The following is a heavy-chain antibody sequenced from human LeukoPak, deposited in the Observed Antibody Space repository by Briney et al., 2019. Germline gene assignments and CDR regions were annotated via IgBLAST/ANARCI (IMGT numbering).Heavy chain of an antibody. CDR3: ANNALDY. J-gene: IGHJ4*02. CDR2: ISDDGSIT. V-gene: IGHV3-74*03. Sequence: QSGGSLRLSCAASGFTFSRDWMHWVRQAPGKGPVWVSRISDDGSITTYADSVKGRFTISRDNAKSTMFLQMNSLRAEDTAVYYCANNALDYWGQGTLVTVSS. CDR1: GFTFSRDW. D-gene: IGHD1-14*01.